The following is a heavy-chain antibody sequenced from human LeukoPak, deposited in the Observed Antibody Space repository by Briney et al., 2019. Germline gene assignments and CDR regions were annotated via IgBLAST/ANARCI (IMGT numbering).Heavy chain of an antibody. CDR1: GFTFRSYW. J-gene: IGHJ4*02. CDR2: ISGSGDDT. CDR3: AKGRQNFDY. V-gene: IGHV3-23*01. Sequence: TGGSLRLPCAASGFTFRSYWMHWVRHVPGEGLVWVSDISGSGDDTNYADSVKGRFTISRDNSKNTLYLQMNSLRAEDTAVYYCAKGRQNFDYWGQGTLVTVSS.